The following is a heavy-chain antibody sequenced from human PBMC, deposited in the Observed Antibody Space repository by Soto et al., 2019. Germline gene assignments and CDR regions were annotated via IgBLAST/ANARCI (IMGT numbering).Heavy chain of an antibody. V-gene: IGHV4-39*01. CDR3: ARAHSGWYNDYWYFDL. Sequence: QLQLQESGPGLVKPSETLSLTCTVSGGSISSSSYYWGWIRQPPGKGLEWIGSIYYSGSTYYNPSLQSRVTISVDTSKNQFSLKLSSVTAADTAVYYCARAHSGWYNDYWYFDLWGRGTLVTVSS. CDR1: GGSISSSSYY. D-gene: IGHD6-19*01. J-gene: IGHJ2*01. CDR2: IYYSGST.